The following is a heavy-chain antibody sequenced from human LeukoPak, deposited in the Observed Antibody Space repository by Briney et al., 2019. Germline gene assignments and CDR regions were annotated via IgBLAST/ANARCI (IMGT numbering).Heavy chain of an antibody. J-gene: IGHJ6*02. CDR2: ISYDGSNK. CDR1: GFTFSSYA. D-gene: IGHD2-2*01. CDR3: ARQQPTGVPAAMNYYGMDV. Sequence: PGGSLRLSCAASGFTFSSYAMHWVRQAPGKGLEWVAVISYDGSNKYYADSVKGRFTISRDNSKNTLYLQMNSLRAEDTAVYYCARQQPTGVPAAMNYYGMDVWGQGTTVTVSS. V-gene: IGHV3-30-3*01.